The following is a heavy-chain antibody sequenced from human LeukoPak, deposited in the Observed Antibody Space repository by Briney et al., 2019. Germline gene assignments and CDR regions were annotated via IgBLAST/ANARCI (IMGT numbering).Heavy chain of an antibody. CDR3: ATDPDYYDRFDAFDI. CDR1: GYTFTSYG. V-gene: IGHV1-18*01. D-gene: IGHD3-22*01. J-gene: IGHJ3*02. Sequence: GASVKVSCKASGYTFTSYGISWVRQAPGQGLEWMGWISAYNGNTNYAQKLQGRVTMTTDTSTSTAYMELRSLRSDDTAVYYCATDPDYYDRFDAFDIWGQGTMVTVSS. CDR2: ISAYNGNT.